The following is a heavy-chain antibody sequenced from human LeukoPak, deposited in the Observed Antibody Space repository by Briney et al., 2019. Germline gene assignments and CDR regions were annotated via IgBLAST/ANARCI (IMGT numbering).Heavy chain of an antibody. Sequence: GGSLRLSCAASGFTFSSYSMNWVRQAPGKGLEWVSSISSSSSYIYYADSVKGRFTISRDNAKNSLYLQMNSLRAEDTAVYYCARELRKQLTPNWFDPWGQGTLVTVSS. CDR2: ISSSSSYI. CDR1: GFTFSSYS. V-gene: IGHV3-21*01. D-gene: IGHD6-13*01. J-gene: IGHJ5*02. CDR3: ARELRKQLTPNWFDP.